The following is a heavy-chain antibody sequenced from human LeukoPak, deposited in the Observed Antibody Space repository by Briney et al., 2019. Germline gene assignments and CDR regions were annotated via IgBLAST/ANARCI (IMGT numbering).Heavy chain of an antibody. D-gene: IGHD5-12*01. CDR1: GGSVSSGSYY. J-gene: IGHJ4*02. Sequence: PSETLSLTCTVSGGSVSSGSYYWSWIRQPPGKGLEWIGYIYYSGSTNYNPSLKSRVTISVDKSKNQFSLRLTSVTAADTAVYYCVRYIAATIHIYYFDFWGQGTLVTVSS. CDR2: IYYSGST. V-gene: IGHV4-61*01. CDR3: VRYIAATIHIYYFDF.